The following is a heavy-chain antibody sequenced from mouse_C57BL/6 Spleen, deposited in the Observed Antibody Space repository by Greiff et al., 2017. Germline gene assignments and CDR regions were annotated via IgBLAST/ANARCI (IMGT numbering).Heavy chain of an antibody. J-gene: IGHJ2*01. CDR2: FHPYNDDT. Sequence: QVHVKQSGAELVKPGASVKMSCKASGYTFTTYPIEWMKQNHGKSLEWIGNFHPYNDDTKYNEKFKGKATLTVEKSSSTVYLELSRLTSDDSAVYYCARRGDGYYVYFDYWGQGTTRTVSS. D-gene: IGHD2-3*01. CDR1: GYTFTTYP. V-gene: IGHV1-47*01. CDR3: ARRGDGYYVYFDY.